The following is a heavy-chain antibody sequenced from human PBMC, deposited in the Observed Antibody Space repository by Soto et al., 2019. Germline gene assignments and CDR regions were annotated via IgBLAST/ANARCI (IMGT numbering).Heavy chain of an antibody. CDR2: LNSDGSST. CDR3: ARALGGPTPFDD. D-gene: IGHD2-15*01. V-gene: IGHV3-74*01. CDR1: GFTFSTYW. J-gene: IGHJ4*02. Sequence: GGSLRLSCAASGFTFSTYWMHWVRQAPGKGLVWVSRLNSDGSSTSYADSVKGRFTISRDNAKNTLYLQMNSLRVDDTAVYYCARALGGPTPFDDWGQGTLVTV.